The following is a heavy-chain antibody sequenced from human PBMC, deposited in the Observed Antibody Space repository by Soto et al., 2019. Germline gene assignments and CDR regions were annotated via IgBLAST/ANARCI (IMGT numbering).Heavy chain of an antibody. V-gene: IGHV1-3*01. J-gene: IGHJ4*02. D-gene: IGHD6-19*01. CDR1: GYTFTSYA. Sequence: ASVKVSCKASGYTFTSYAMHWVRQAPGQRLEWMGWINAGNGNTKYSQKFQGRVTITRDTSASTAYMELSSLRSEDTAVYYCARSGFGDSAFDYWGQGTLVTGLL. CDR3: ARSGFGDSAFDY. CDR2: INAGNGNT.